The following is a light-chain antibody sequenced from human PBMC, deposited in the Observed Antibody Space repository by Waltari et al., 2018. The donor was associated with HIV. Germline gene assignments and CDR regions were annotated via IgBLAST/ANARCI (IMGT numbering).Light chain of an antibody. Sequence: QSALTQPASVSGSPGQSITISCTGTRSAFETYNLVSWYQQHPGKAPKLLLYEVMKRPSGVSTRFSGSMSANTASLTISGLQAEYEADYYCCSYVGGDTWVFGGGTKLTVL. CDR1: RSAFETYNL. J-gene: IGLJ3*02. CDR3: CSYVGGDTWV. CDR2: EVM. V-gene: IGLV2-23*02.